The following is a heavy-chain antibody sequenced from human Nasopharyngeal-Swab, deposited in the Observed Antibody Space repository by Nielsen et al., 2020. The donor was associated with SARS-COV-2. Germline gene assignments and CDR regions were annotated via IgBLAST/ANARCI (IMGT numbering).Heavy chain of an antibody. D-gene: IGHD1-26*01. J-gene: IGHJ3*02. CDR2: IRRKTYGGAP. CDR3: ARSVGSFYGQGAFDI. CDR1: GFTFGDYA. V-gene: IGHV3-49*01. Sequence: GESLKISCRTSGFTFGDYAISWFRQAPGKGLEWVGFIRRKTYGGAPEYAASVKGRFTISRDGAESIAYLQMNSLETEDTGVYYCARSVGSFYGQGAFDIWGQGTMVTVSS.